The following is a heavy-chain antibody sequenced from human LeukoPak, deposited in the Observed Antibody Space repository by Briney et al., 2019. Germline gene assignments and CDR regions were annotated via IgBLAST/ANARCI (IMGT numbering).Heavy chain of an antibody. CDR1: GGPFSGYY. V-gene: IGHV4-34*01. Sequence: SETLSLTCAVYGGPFSGYYWSWIRQPPGKGLEWIGEINHSGSTNYNPSLKSRVTISVDTSKNQFSLRLSSVTAADTAVYYCARGALASRDIDYWGQGTLVTVSS. D-gene: IGHD3-9*01. J-gene: IGHJ4*02. CDR3: ARGALASRDIDY. CDR2: INHSGST.